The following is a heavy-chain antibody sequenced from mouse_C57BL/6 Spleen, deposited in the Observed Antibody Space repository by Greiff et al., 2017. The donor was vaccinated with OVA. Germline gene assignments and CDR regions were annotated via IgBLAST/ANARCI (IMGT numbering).Heavy chain of an antibody. J-gene: IGHJ1*03. D-gene: IGHD1-1*01. CDR2: IDPETGGT. CDR1: GYTFTDYE. Sequence: VKLMESGAELVRPGASVTLSCKASGYTFTDYEMHWVKQTPVHGLEWIGAIDPETGGTAYNQKFKGKAILTADKSSSTAYMELRSLTSEDSAVYYCTYYGSSYGYFDVWGTGTTVTVSS. V-gene: IGHV1-15*01. CDR3: TYYGSSYGYFDV.